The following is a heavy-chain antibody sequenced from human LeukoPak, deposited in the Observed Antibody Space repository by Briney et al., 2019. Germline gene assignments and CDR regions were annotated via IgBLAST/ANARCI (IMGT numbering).Heavy chain of an antibody. CDR2: INHSGST. D-gene: IGHD3/OR15-3a*01. Sequence: ASETLSLTCAVYGGSFSGYYWSWIRQPPGKGLEWIGEINHSGSTNYNPSLKSRVTISVDTSKNQFSLKLSSVTAADTAVYYCARDDFQTIDYWGQGTLVTVSS. CDR3: ARDDFQTIDY. V-gene: IGHV4-34*01. J-gene: IGHJ4*02. CDR1: GGSFSGYY.